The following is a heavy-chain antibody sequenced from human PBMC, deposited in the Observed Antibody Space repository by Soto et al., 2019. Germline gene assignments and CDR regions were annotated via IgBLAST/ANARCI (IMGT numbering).Heavy chain of an antibody. CDR3: ARPSGYYPYYFDD. CDR1: GCIFTNYY. V-gene: IGHV1-2*04. Sequence: ASVKVSGKTSGCIFTNYYIHWVRQAPGQGLEWMGWINPNSGGTNYAQKFQDWVTMTRDTSINTAYMEVNRLRSDDTAVYYCARPSGYYPYYFDDWGQGTQVTVSS. J-gene: IGHJ4*02. D-gene: IGHD3-22*01. CDR2: INPNSGGT.